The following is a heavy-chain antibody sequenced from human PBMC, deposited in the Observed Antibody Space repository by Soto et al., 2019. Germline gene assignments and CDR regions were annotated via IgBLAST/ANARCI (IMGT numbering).Heavy chain of an antibody. J-gene: IGHJ4*02. CDR1: GESISSSSYY. Sequence: SETLSLTCIVSGESISSSSYYWGWIRQPPGKGLEWIGSIYYSGRTYYNPSFKSRVTISIDTSKNQFSLKLSSVTATDTAVYYFARQRTTVVTQAYFDHWGQGALVTVSS. CDR2: IYYSGRT. V-gene: IGHV4-39*01. D-gene: IGHD2-21*02. CDR3: ARQRTTVVTQAYFDH.